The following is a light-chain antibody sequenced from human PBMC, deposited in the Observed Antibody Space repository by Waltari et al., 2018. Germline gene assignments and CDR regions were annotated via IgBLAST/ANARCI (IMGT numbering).Light chain of an antibody. CDR2: EGS. V-gene: IGLV2-23*01. CDR1: SSDVGSYNF. J-gene: IGLJ3*02. CDR3: CSYGTITTLV. Sequence: QSALTQPASESGSPGQSITISCTGTSSDVGSYNFVSWYQQHPGKAPKLMIYEGSKRPSGVSNRFSGSKSGDTASLTIAGLQAEDEADYYCCSYGTITTLVFGGGTRLTVL.